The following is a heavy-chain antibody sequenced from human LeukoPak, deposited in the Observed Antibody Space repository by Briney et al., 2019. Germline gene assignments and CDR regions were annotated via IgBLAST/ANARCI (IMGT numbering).Heavy chain of an antibody. CDR3: ASILNPNYFDTSGYYDY. CDR1: GGSFSGYY. D-gene: IGHD3-22*01. J-gene: IGHJ4*02. CDR2: INHSGST. V-gene: IGHV4-34*01. Sequence: TSETLSLTCAVYGGSFSGYYWSWIRQPPGKGLEWIGEINHSGSTNYNPSLKSRVTISVDTSKNQFSLKLTSVTAADTAVYYCASILNPNYFDTSGYYDYWGQGTLVTVSS.